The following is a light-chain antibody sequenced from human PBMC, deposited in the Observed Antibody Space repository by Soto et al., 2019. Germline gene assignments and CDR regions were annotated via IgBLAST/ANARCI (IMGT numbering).Light chain of an antibody. CDR3: LQHTSYPIS. CDR1: QSISSW. V-gene: IGKV1-5*01. J-gene: IGKJ5*01. CDR2: DAS. Sequence: LSSSSVARINITCRASQSISSWLAWYQQKPGKAPKLLIYDASSLESGVPSRFSGSVSGTEFTLTYISRQPKDFATYFCLQHTSYPISFGQGTRLEIK.